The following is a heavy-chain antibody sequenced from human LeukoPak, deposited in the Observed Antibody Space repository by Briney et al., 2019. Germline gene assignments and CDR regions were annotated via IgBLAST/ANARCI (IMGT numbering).Heavy chain of an antibody. D-gene: IGHD3-16*01. Sequence: GGSLRLSCAASGFTFTTYWMHWARQAPGKGLEWVASINHNGNVNYYVDSVKGRFTISRDNAKNSLYLQMSNLRAEDTAVYFCARGGGLDVWGQGATVTVSS. CDR1: GFTFTTYW. CDR3: ARGGGLDV. CDR2: INHNGNVN. J-gene: IGHJ6*02. V-gene: IGHV3-7*03.